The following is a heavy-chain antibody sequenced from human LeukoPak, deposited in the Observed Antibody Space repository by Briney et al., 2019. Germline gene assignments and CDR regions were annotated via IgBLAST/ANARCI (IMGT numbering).Heavy chain of an antibody. V-gene: IGHV4-39*07. CDR2: IYYSGST. CDR3: ASPRGDDSGGYYTWYFHH. Sequence: SETLSLTCTVSGGSISSSSYYWGWIRQPPGKGLEWIGYIYYSGSTYYNPSLKSRVTISVDTSKNQFSLKLSSVTAADTAVYFWASPRGDDSGGYYTWYFHHWGQGILVTVSS. CDR1: GGSISSSSYY. D-gene: IGHD3-22*01. J-gene: IGHJ1*01.